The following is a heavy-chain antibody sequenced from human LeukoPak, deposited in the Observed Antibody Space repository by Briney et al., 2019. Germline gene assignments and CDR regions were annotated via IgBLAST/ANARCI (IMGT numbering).Heavy chain of an antibody. D-gene: IGHD3-3*01. V-gene: IGHV3-30-3*01. J-gene: IGHJ4*02. CDR3: ARALTLAGFL. CDR1: GFTFSSYA. Sequence: PGGSLRLTCAASGFTFSSYAMHWVRQAPGKGLEWVAVISYDGSNKYYADSVKGRFTISRDNSKNTLYLQMNSLRAEDTAVYYCARALTLAGFLWGQGTLVTVSS. CDR2: ISYDGSNK.